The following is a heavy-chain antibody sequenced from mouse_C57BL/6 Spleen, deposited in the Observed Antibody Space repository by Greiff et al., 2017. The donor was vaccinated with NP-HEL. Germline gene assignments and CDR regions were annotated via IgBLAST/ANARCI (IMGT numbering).Heavy chain of an antibody. V-gene: IGHV1-69*01. Sequence: QVQLQQPGAELVMPGASVKLSCKASGYTFTSYWMPWVKQRPGQGLEWIGEIDPSDSYTNYNQKFKGKSTLTVDKSSSTAYMQLSSLTSEDSAVYYCARHRLGYDMDDWGQGTSVTVSS. CDR3: ARHRLGYDMDD. CDR1: GYTFTSYW. CDR2: IDPSDSYT. D-gene: IGHD3-2*02. J-gene: IGHJ4*01.